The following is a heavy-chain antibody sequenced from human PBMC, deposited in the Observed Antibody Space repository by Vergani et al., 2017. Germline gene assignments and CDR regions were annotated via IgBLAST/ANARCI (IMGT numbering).Heavy chain of an antibody. CDR2: ISWDGGST. D-gene: IGHD2-15*01. Sequence: EVQLVESGGVVVQPGGSLRLSCAASGFTFDDYTMHWVRQAPGKGLEWVSLISWDGGSTYYADSVKGRFTISRDNSKNSLYLQMNRLRPEDTAVYYCATAGAAYCRGASCYDFFEYWGQGTLVTVAS. CDR1: GFTFDDYT. CDR3: ATAGAAYCRGASCYDFFEY. J-gene: IGHJ4*02. V-gene: IGHV3-43*01.